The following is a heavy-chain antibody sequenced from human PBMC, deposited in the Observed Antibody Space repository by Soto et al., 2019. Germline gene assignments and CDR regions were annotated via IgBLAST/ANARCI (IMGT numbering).Heavy chain of an antibody. J-gene: IGHJ4*02. CDR1: GFTFSSYA. V-gene: IGHV3-64D*06. CDR3: VKAAKVGGYSSSWYWVYYFDY. CDR2: ISSNGGST. D-gene: IGHD6-13*01. Sequence: GGSLRLSCSASGFTFSSYAMHWVRQAPGKGLEYVSAISSNGGSTYYADSVKGRFTISRDNSKNTLYLQMSSLRAEDTAVYYCVKAAKVGGYSSSWYWVYYFDYWGQGTLVTVSS.